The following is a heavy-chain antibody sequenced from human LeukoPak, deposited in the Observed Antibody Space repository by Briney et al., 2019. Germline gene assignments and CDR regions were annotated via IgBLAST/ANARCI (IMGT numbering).Heavy chain of an antibody. J-gene: IGHJ4*02. V-gene: IGHV1-69*06. D-gene: IGHD4-17*01. CDR1: GYTFTSYD. Sequence: SVKVSCKASGYTFTSYDISWVRQAPGQGLEWMGGIIPIFGTANYAQKFQGRVTITADKSTSTAYMELSSLRSEDTAVYYCARRAPYDYGDFHFDYWGQGTLVTVSS. CDR3: ARRAPYDYGDFHFDY. CDR2: IIPIFGTA.